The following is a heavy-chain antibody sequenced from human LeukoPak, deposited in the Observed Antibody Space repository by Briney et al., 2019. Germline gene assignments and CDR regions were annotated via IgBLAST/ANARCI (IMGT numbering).Heavy chain of an antibody. CDR3: AREAYSSGWYPFDY. J-gene: IGHJ4*01. CDR1: GFTVSGSY. D-gene: IGHD6-19*01. CDR2: IYSGGTT. V-gene: IGHV3-66*01. Sequence: GGSLRLSCAASGFTVSGSYMSWVRQAPGKGLEWVSVIYSGGTTYYADSVKGRFTISRDNSKNTLYLQMNSLRAEDTAVYYCAREAYSSGWYPFDYWGQGTLVTVSS.